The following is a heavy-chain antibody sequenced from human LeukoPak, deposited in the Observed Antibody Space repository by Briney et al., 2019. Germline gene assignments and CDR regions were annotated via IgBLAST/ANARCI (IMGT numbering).Heavy chain of an antibody. V-gene: IGHV3-33*01. CDR2: IWYEGSKQ. CDR3: ARDYSSSCFVY. D-gene: IGHD6-13*01. CDR1: GFTFSSYG. Sequence: GGSLRLSCAASGFTFSSYGMHWVRQAPGKGLEWVAIIWYEGSKQDYADSVKGRFTISRDNSKNTLYLQMDSLRAEDTAVYYCARDYSSSCFVYWGQGTLVTVSS. J-gene: IGHJ4*02.